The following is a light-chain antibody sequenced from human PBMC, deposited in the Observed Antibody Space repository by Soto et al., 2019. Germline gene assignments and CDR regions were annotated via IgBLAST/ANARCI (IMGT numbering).Light chain of an antibody. CDR2: DVS. J-gene: IGLJ2*01. Sequence: QSALTQPASVSGSPGQSITISCTGTSSDVGGYNYVSWYQQHPGKAPKLLIYDVSNRPSGVSNRFSGSKSGNTASLTISGLQVADEADYYCSSYTSSSTVVFGGGTKLTVL. CDR1: SSDVGGYNY. V-gene: IGLV2-14*01. CDR3: SSYTSSSTVV.